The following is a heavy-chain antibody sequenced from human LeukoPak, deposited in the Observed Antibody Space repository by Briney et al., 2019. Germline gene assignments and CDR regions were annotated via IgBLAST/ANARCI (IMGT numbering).Heavy chain of an antibody. CDR1: GGALSSGGYY. CDR2: IYHSGTP. CDR3: ARDPPTYYYDSSGYFDY. V-gene: IGHV4-30-2*01. Sequence: SETLSLTCTVSGGALSSGGYYWTWIRQPPGKGLEWIGNIYHSGTPYYNPSLKSRVTLSVDRSKNQFSLKMTSVTAADTAVYYCARDPPTYYYDSSGYFDYWGQGTLVTVSS. J-gene: IGHJ4*02. D-gene: IGHD3-22*01.